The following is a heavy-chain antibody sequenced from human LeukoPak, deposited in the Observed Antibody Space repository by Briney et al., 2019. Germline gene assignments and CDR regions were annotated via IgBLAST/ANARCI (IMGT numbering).Heavy chain of an antibody. D-gene: IGHD2-21*02. CDR3: ARPNCGGDCYSGVWFLDL. Sequence: GGSLRLSCAASGFIFSSNWMTWVRQAPGKGLEWVANIKQDGSEKYYVDSVKGRFTISRDNAKSSLYLQMNSLRGEDTAVYFCARPNCGGDCYSGVWFLDLWGRGTLVTVSS. V-gene: IGHV3-7*01. CDR1: GFIFSSNW. J-gene: IGHJ2*01. CDR2: IKQDGSEK.